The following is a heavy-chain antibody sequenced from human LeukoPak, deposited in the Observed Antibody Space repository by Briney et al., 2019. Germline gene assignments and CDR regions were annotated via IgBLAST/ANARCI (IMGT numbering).Heavy chain of an antibody. CDR2: IYTSRST. Sequence: SQTLSLTCTVSGGSISSGSYYWNWIRQPAGKGLEWIGRIYTSRSTNYNPSLKSRVTISVDTSKNQFSLKLSSVTAADTAVYYCATDNYYYYGMDVWGQGTTVTVSS. V-gene: IGHV4-61*02. J-gene: IGHJ6*02. CDR3: ATDNYYYYGMDV. CDR1: GGSISSGSYY.